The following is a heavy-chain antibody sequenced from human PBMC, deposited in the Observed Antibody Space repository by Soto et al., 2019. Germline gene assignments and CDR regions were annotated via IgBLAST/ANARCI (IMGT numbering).Heavy chain of an antibody. V-gene: IGHV1-2*04. Sequence: QVQLVQSGAEVKKPGASVKVSCKASGYTFTGYYMHWVRQAPGQGLEWMGWINPNSGGTNYAQKFQRWVTMSGSTSVSTACMELSRLTSADTAVYYCARDRESYSSSSFDGMDVWGQGTTVTVSS. D-gene: IGHD6-13*01. CDR2: INPNSGGT. CDR1: GYTFTGYY. CDR3: ARDRESYSSSSFDGMDV. J-gene: IGHJ6*01.